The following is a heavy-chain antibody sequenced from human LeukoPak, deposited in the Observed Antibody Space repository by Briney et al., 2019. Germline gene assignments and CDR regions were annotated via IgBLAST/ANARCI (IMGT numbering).Heavy chain of an antibody. CDR2: INPNSGGT. V-gene: IGHV1-2*02. D-gene: IGHD1-1*01. CDR3: ARGGGGYNWIIDY. J-gene: IGHJ4*02. Sequence: ASVKVSCKASGYTFTGYYMHWVRQAPGQGLEWMGWINPNSGGTNYAQKFQGRVTMTRDTSTSTAYMELRSLRSDDTAVYYCARGGGGYNWIIDYWGQGTLVTVSS. CDR1: GYTFTGYY.